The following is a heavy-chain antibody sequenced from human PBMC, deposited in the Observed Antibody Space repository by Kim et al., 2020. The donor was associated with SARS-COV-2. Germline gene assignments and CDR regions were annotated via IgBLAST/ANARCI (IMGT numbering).Heavy chain of an antibody. Sequence: SETLSLTCAVFGGSFSGYSWSWIRQPPGKGLEWIGEINHSGSTNYNASLKSRLTISVDTSKNQFSLKLSSVTAADTAVYYCARGRGRAVARKIDCWGQGTLATVSS. CDR1: GGSFSGYS. CDR3: ARGRGRAVARKIDC. V-gene: IGHV4-34*01. CDR2: INHSGST. D-gene: IGHD6-19*01. J-gene: IGHJ4*02.